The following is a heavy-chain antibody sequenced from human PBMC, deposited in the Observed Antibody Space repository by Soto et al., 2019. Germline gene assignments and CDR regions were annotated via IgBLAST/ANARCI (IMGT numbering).Heavy chain of an antibody. Sequence: SETLSLTCTVYGGSFSGYYWTWIRQPPGTGLEWIGEINHSGSTNYNPSLKSRVTISVDTSKNQFSLKLTSVSAVDSAVYYCARDKITGLFDYWGQGTLVTVSS. V-gene: IGHV4-34*01. CDR3: ARDKITGLFDY. D-gene: IGHD2-8*02. CDR2: INHSGST. CDR1: GGSFSGYY. J-gene: IGHJ4*02.